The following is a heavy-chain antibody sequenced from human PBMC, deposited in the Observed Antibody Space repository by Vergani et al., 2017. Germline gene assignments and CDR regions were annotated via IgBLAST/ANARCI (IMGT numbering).Heavy chain of an antibody. CDR2: IIPIFGTA. CDR3: ARDRGRDGYNFFLGFYDD. D-gene: IGHD5-24*01. Sequence: QVQLVQSGAEVKKPGSSVKVSCKASGGTFSSYAISWVRQAPGQGLEWMGGIIPIFGTANYAQKFQGRVTLTADESTSTAYMELSSLRSEDTAVYYCARDRGRDGYNFFLGFYDDWGQGTLVTVSS. J-gene: IGHJ4*02. CDR1: GGTFSSYA. V-gene: IGHV1-69*01.